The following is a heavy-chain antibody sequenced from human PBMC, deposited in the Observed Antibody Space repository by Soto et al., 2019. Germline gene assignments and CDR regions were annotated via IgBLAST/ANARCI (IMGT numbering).Heavy chain of an antibody. D-gene: IGHD3-10*01. CDR3: ARDRYYYGSGSYYVHAGYYYGMDV. Sequence: QVQLQESGPGLVKPSGTLSLTCAVSGGSISSSNWWSWVRQPPGKGLEWIGEIYHSGSTNYNPSLKSRVTISVDKSKHQFSLKLSSVTAADTAVYYCARDRYYYGSGSYYVHAGYYYGMDVWGQGTTVTVSS. CDR1: GGSISSSNW. CDR2: IYHSGST. V-gene: IGHV4-4*02. J-gene: IGHJ6*02.